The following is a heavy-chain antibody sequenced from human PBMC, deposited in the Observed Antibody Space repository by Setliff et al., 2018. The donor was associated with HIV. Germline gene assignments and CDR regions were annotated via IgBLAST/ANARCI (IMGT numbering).Heavy chain of an antibody. J-gene: IGHJ3*02. V-gene: IGHV4-39*07. CDR2: IYYSGNT. D-gene: IGHD3-22*01. CDR3: ARSLVPSGYYYGRHAFDI. CDR1: GGSLSSNNYY. Sequence: SETLSLTCTVSGGSLSSNNYYCGWIRQPPGKGLEWIGSIYYSGNTYYNPSFKSRVTISVDTSKNQFSLRVNSVTAADTAVYYCARSLVPSGYYYGRHAFDIWGQGTKVTVSS.